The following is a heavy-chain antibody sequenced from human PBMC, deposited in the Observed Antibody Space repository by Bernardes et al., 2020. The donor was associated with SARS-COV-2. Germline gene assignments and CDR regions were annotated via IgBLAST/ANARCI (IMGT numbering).Heavy chain of an antibody. CDR3: ARSPPSSGWYNYYYYYMDV. CDR2: IYYSGST. Sequence: SETLSLTCTVSGGSISSYYWSWIRQPPGKGLEWIGYIYYSGSTNYNPSLKSRVTISVDTSKNQFSLKLSSVTAADTAVYYCARSPPSSGWYNYYYYYMDVWGKGTTVTVSS. D-gene: IGHD6-19*01. CDR1: GGSISSYY. J-gene: IGHJ6*03. V-gene: IGHV4-59*01.